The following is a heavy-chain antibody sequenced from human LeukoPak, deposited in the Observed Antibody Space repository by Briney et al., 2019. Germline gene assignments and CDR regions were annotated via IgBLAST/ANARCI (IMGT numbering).Heavy chain of an antibody. CDR3: ARGDYYDSSGYYYFDY. Sequence: PSETLSLTCAVCGGSFSGYYWSWIRQPPGKGLEWIGEINHSGSTNYNPSLKSRVTISVDTSKNQFSLKLSSVTAADTAVYYCARGDYYDSSGYYYFDYWGQGTLVTVSS. V-gene: IGHV4-34*01. D-gene: IGHD3-22*01. CDR1: GGSFSGYY. J-gene: IGHJ4*02. CDR2: INHSGST.